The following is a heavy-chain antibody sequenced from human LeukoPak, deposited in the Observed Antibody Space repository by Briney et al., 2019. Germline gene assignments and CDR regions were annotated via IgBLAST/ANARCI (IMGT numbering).Heavy chain of an antibody. Sequence: GGSLRLSCAASGFTLSSYSMNWVRQAPGKGLEWVAFIRYDGSNKYYADSVKGRFTISRDNSKNTLYLQMNSLRAEDTAVYYCAKGYYDILTGYYEHNWFDPWGQGTLVTVSS. CDR3: AKGYYDILTGYYEHNWFDP. D-gene: IGHD3-9*01. J-gene: IGHJ5*02. V-gene: IGHV3-30*02. CDR2: IRYDGSNK. CDR1: GFTLSSYS.